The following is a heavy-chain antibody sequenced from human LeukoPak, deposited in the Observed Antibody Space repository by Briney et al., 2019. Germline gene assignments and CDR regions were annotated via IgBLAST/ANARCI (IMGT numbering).Heavy chain of an antibody. J-gene: IGHJ6*03. CDR3: ARDNGVVHGVYYMDV. CDR2: LKQDGSEK. D-gene: IGHD3-3*01. V-gene: IGHV3-7*01. CDR1: GFTFSSYA. Sequence: GGSLRLSCAASGFTFSSYAMTWVRQAPGKGREWVADLKQDGSEKLYVNSVWGRFTISRDNAKMSLFLQMNSLRAEDTAVYYCARDNGVVHGVYYMDVWGKGTTVTVS.